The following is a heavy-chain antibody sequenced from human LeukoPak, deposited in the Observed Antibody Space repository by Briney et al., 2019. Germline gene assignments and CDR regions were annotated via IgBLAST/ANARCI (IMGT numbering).Heavy chain of an antibody. CDR3: ASGSDYVEYYFDY. J-gene: IGHJ4*02. Sequence: SETLSLTCTVSGGSISGYYWGWIRQPPGKGLEWIGSIYHSGSTYYNPSLKSRVTISVDTSKNQFSLKLSSVTAADTAVYYCASGSDYVEYYFDYWGQGTLVTVSS. V-gene: IGHV4-38-2*02. CDR1: GGSISGYY. D-gene: IGHD4-17*01. CDR2: IYHSGST.